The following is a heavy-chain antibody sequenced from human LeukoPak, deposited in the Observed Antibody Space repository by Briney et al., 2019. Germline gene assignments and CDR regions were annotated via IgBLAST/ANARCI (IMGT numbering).Heavy chain of an antibody. Sequence: PSETLSLTCAVSGGSISSSNWWSWVRQAPGKGLEWVANIKQDGSEKYYVDSVKGRFSISRDNAKNSLYLQMNSLRAEDTAVYYCARWTTTFLDYWGQGTLVTVSS. CDR1: GGSISSSNW. CDR3: ARWTTTFLDY. D-gene: IGHD1-1*01. V-gene: IGHV3-7*01. CDR2: IKQDGSEK. J-gene: IGHJ4*02.